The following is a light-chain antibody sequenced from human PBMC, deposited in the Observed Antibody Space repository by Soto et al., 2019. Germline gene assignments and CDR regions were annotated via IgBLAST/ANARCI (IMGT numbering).Light chain of an antibody. J-gene: IGKJ1*01. Sequence: LTQSAGALSLSPEERATLSCRASQSVSASYLAWYQQKPGQAPRLLIYGASSRATGIPNRFSGSGSGTDFTLTISRLEPEDFAVYYCQQYGNSPQTFGQGTKV. CDR3: QQYGNSPQT. CDR2: GAS. CDR1: QSVSASY. V-gene: IGKV3-20*01.